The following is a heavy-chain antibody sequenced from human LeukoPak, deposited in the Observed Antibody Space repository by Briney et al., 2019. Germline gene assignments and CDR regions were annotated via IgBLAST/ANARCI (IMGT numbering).Heavy chain of an antibody. CDR1: GCTFSSYA. CDR2: ISYDGSNK. Sequence: GRSLRLSCAASGCTFSSYALHWVSQAPGMGLEWVAVISYDGSNKYYADSVKGRFTISRDNSKNTLYLQMNSLRAEDTAVYYCARAGGSSWYLLKYWGQGTLVTVSS. V-gene: IGHV3-30*04. J-gene: IGHJ4*02. D-gene: IGHD6-13*01. CDR3: ARAGGSSWYLLKY.